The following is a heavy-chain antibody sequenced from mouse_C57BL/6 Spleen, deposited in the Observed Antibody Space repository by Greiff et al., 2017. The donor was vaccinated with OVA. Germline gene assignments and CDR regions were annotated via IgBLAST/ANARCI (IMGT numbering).Heavy chain of an antibody. D-gene: IGHD2-4*01. CDR1: GYTFTSYW. J-gene: IGHJ2*01. CDR3: ASYDYDGYFDY. V-gene: IGHV1-52*01. CDR2: IDPSDSET. Sequence: QVQLQQPGAELVRPGSSVKLSCKASGYTFTSYWMHWVKQRPIQGLEWIGNIDPSDSETPYNQKFKDKATLTVDKSSSTAYMQLSSLTSEDSAVYYCASYDYDGYFDYWGQGTTLTVSS.